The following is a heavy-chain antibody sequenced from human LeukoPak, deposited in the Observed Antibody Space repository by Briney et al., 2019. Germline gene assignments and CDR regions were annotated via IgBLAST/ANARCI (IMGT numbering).Heavy chain of an antibody. V-gene: IGHV3-23*01. CDR1: GFTFSNYV. D-gene: IGHD5-18*01. CDR2: INYSGGST. Sequence: TGGSLRLSCEVSGFTFSNYVMSCVRQAPGKGLEWVSGINYSGGSTFYADSVKVRFTISRDNSKNTLYLQMNSLRADDTAVYYCAKGGTKGYTYELVKYYFDYWGQGTLVTVSS. J-gene: IGHJ4*02. CDR3: AKGGTKGYTYELVKYYFDY.